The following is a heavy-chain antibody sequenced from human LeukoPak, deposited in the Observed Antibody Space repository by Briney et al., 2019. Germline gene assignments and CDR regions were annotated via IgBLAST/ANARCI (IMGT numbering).Heavy chain of an antibody. CDR3: ARHSAVLLWFGELSQTAFDI. Sequence: ASETLSLTPTVSGGSITSYYWSWIRQPPGKGLEWIGYIYYIGSTNYNPSLTSRVTISVHTPNNQFSLKLSSVTAADTAVYYCARHSAVLLWFGELSQTAFDIWGQGTMVTVSS. CDR2: IYYIGST. V-gene: IGHV4-59*08. J-gene: IGHJ3*02. CDR1: GGSITSYY. D-gene: IGHD3-10*01.